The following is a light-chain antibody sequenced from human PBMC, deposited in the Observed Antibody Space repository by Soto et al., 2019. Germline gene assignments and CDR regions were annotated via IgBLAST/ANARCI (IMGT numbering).Light chain of an antibody. CDR1: PSVSRDF. CDR2: GGS. V-gene: IGKV3-20*01. J-gene: IGKJ1*01. CDR3: QQYGFSPT. Sequence: EIVLTQSPGTLSLSPGETATLSCRASPSVSRDFLVWYQHKRGQPPRLLLYGGSIRATGTPDRFSGSGSGTEFTLTIGRLEPEDVGVYYCQQYGFSPTFGQGTKVELK.